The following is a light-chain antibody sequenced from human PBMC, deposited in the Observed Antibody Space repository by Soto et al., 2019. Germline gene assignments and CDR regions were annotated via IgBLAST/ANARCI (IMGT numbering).Light chain of an antibody. J-gene: IGLJ3*02. CDR1: SSDVGGYNY. CDR3: CSYAGNSLWV. CDR2: DVS. V-gene: IGLV2-11*01. Sequence: QYAPTQPRSVSGSPGQSVTISCTGTSSDVGGYNYVSWYQQHPGKAPKLMIYDVSKWPSGVPDRFSGSKSGNTASLTISGLQAEDEADYYCCSYAGNSLWVFGGGTKVTVL.